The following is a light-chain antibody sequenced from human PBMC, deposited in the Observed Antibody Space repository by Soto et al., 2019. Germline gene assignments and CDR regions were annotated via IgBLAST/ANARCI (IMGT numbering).Light chain of an antibody. J-gene: IGKJ3*01. CDR2: GAS. CDR1: QSISSDH. CDR3: QHYRCARFT. V-gene: IGKV3-20*01. Sequence: EIVLTQSPGILSLSPEERATLACRASQSISSDHLAWYQQRPGQSPRLLIYGASSRTTGVPDRFSGTGSGTDFTLTISRLEPEHFAVCYCQHYRCARFTFGPGTTVDIK.